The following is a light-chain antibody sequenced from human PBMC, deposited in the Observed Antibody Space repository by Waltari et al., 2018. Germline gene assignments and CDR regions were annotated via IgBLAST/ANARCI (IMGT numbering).Light chain of an antibody. Sequence: QSALTQSASVSGSPGQSITISCTGTSSDVGSYNLVSWYQQHPGKAPKLMIYEVSKWPSGVSNRCSGSKSGNTASLTISGLQAEDEADYYCCSYAGSSTHVVFGGGTKLTVL. CDR1: SSDVGSYNL. CDR2: EVS. CDR3: CSYAGSSTHVV. J-gene: IGLJ2*01. V-gene: IGLV2-23*02.